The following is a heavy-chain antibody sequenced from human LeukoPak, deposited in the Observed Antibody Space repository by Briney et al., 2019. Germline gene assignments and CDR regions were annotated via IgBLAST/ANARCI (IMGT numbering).Heavy chain of an antibody. J-gene: IGHJ4*02. CDR2: ISSNGGST. Sequence: GGSLRPSCAASGFTFSSYAMHWVRQAPGKGLEYVSAISSNGGSTYYANSVKGRFTISRDNSKNTLYLQMGSLRAEGMAVYYCASEGVRGVLDYWGQGTLVTVSS. CDR3: ASEGVRGVLDY. CDR1: GFTFSSYA. V-gene: IGHV3-64*01. D-gene: IGHD3-10*01.